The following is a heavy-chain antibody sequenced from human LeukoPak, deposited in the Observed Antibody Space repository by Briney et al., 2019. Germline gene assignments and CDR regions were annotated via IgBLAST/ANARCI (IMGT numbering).Heavy chain of an antibody. CDR3: ARDRAARRVGWFDP. V-gene: IGHV4-39*07. Sequence: SETLSLTCTVSGGSISSSSYYWGWIRQPPGKGLEWIGSIYYSGSTYYNPSLKSRVTISVDTSKNQFSLKLSSVTAADTAVYYCARDRAARRVGWFDPWGQGTLVTVSS. CDR2: IYYSGST. CDR1: GGSISSSSYY. J-gene: IGHJ5*02. D-gene: IGHD6-6*01.